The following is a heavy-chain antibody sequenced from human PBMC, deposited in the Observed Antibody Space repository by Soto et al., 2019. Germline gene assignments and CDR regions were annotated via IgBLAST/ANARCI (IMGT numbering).Heavy chain of an antibody. J-gene: IGHJ6*03. D-gene: IGHD3-10*01. CDR2: IYPGDSDT. CDR3: ARHSLHGYGSANNYYYYMDV. Sequence: LGESLKISCKGSGYSFTSYWIGWVRQMPGKGLEWMGIIYPGDSDTRYSPSFQGQVTISADKSISTADLQWSSLKASDTAMYYCARHSLHGYGSANNYYYYMDVWGKGTTVTVSS. V-gene: IGHV5-51*01. CDR1: GYSFTSYW.